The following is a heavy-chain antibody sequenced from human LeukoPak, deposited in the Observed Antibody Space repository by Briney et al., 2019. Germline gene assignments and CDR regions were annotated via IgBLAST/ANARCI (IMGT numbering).Heavy chain of an antibody. J-gene: IGHJ4*02. CDR3: ASPGDYYDSSGYYRDY. Sequence: GGSLRLSCAASGFTFSTYAMTWVRQAPGKGLEWVSLISGTGGSTYYADSVKGRFTISRDNSKNTLYLQMNSLRAEDTAVYYCASPGDYYDSSGYYRDYWGQGTLVTVSS. D-gene: IGHD3-22*01. CDR1: GFTFSTYA. CDR2: ISGTGGST. V-gene: IGHV3-23*01.